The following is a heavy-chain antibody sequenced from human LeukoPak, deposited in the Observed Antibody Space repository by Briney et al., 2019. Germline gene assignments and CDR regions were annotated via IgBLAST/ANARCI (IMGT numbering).Heavy chain of an antibody. CDR1: GFTFDDYA. CDR2: ISWNSGSI. CDR3: AKSGSKYSSSWYDTYFDY. V-gene: IGHV3-9*03. D-gene: IGHD6-13*01. J-gene: IGHJ4*02. Sequence: GGSLRLSCAASGFTFDDYAMHWVRQAPGKGLEWVSGISWNSGSIGYADSVKGRFTISRDNAKNSLYLQMNSLRAEDMALYYCAKSGSKYSSSWYDTYFDYWGQGTLVTVSS.